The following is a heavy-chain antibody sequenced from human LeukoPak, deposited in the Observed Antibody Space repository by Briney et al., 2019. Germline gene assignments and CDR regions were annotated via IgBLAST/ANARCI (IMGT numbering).Heavy chain of an antibody. D-gene: IGHD7-27*01. V-gene: IGHV4-30-2*01. Sequence: SQTLSLTCTVSGGSISSGGYYWSWIRQPPGKGLEWIGYIYHSGSTYYNPSLKSRVTISVDTSKNQFSLKLSSVTAADTAVYYCARLAWGRLDYWGQGTLVTVSS. CDR2: IYHSGST. CDR1: GGSISSGGYY. J-gene: IGHJ4*02. CDR3: ARLAWGRLDY.